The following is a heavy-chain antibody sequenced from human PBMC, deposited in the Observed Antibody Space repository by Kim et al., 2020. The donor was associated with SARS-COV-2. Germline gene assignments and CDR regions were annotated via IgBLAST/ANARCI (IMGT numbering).Heavy chain of an antibody. CDR3: ARAEYSSSWWFDP. J-gene: IGHJ5*02. V-gene: IGHV4-59*01. D-gene: IGHD6-6*01. Sequence: YHPSLKSRVPISVDTSKNQFSLKLSSVTAADTAVYYCARAEYSSSWWFDPWGQGTLVTVSS.